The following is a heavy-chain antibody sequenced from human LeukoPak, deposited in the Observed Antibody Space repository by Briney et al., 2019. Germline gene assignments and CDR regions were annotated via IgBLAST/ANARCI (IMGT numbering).Heavy chain of an antibody. D-gene: IGHD2-2*01. CDR3: ARPKPRYCSSISCPGSFDY. CDR1: GGSFSGYY. Sequence: SETLSLTCAVYGGSFSGYYWSWIRQPPGKGLEWIGEINHSGSTNYNPSLKSRVTISVDTSKNQFSLKLSSVTAADTAVYYCARPKPRYCSSISCPGSFDYWGQGTLVTVSS. CDR2: INHSGST. V-gene: IGHV4-34*01. J-gene: IGHJ4*02.